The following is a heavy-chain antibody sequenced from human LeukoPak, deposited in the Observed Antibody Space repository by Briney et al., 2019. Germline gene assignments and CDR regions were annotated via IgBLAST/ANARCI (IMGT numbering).Heavy chain of an antibody. Sequence: GGSLRLSCAASGFTFSSYGMSWVRQAPGKGLEWVATIKQDGSEIYYVDSVKGRFTIARDNAKNSMFLQMNILRGEDTAVYYCARDYGERWFGELYRPYFDYWGQGTLVTVSS. CDR3: ARDYGERWFGELYRPYFDY. CDR2: IKQDGSEI. D-gene: IGHD3-10*01. CDR1: GFTFSSYG. V-gene: IGHV3-7*01. J-gene: IGHJ4*02.